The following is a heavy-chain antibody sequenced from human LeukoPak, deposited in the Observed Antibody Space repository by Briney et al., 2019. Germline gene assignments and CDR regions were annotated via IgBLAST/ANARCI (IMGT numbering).Heavy chain of an antibody. CDR1: GFTFSDYY. J-gene: IGHJ4*02. CDR2: ISSSGSTI. Sequence: PGGSLRLSCAASGFTFSDYYMSWIRQAPGKGLEWVSYISSSGSTIYYADSVKGRFTISRDNAKNSLYLQMNSLRAEDTAVYYSARKLITMVRGDFYFDYWGQGTLVTVSS. CDR3: ARKLITMVRGDFYFDY. D-gene: IGHD3-10*01. V-gene: IGHV3-11*01.